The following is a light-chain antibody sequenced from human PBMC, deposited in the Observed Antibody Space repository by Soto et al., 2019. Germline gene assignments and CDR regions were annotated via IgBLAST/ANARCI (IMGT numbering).Light chain of an antibody. V-gene: IGKV4-1*01. CDR3: QQYYGTPWT. Sequence: DIVMTQSPDSLAVSLGERATINCKSSQSGLYSPNNQNYLAWYQQKPGQPPKLLIYWSSTRESGVPDRFCGSGSGEDFTLTISSLQAEDVADYYCQQYYGTPWTFGQGTKVEIK. J-gene: IGKJ1*01. CDR1: QSGLYSPNNQNY. CDR2: WSS.